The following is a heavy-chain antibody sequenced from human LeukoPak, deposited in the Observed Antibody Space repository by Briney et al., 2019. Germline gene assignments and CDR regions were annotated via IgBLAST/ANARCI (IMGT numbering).Heavy chain of an antibody. CDR1: GYTFTSYD. CDR3: ARHLPCSSTSCRRDWGFDP. J-gene: IGHJ5*02. Sequence: ASVKVSCKASGYTFTSYDINWVRQATGQGLEWMGWMNPNSGNTGYAQKFQGRVTITRNTSISTAYMELSSLRSEDTAVYYCARHLPCSSTSCRRDWGFDPWGQGTLVTVSS. V-gene: IGHV1-8*03. CDR2: MNPNSGNT. D-gene: IGHD2-2*01.